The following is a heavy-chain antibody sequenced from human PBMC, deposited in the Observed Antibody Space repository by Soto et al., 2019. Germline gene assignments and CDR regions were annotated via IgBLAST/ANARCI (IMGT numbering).Heavy chain of an antibody. J-gene: IGHJ4*02. CDR1: GGSISSSSYY. CDR2: IYYSGST. D-gene: IGHD2-21*02. Sequence: PSETLSLTCTVSGGSISSSSYYWGWIRQPPGKGLEWIGSIYYSGSTYYNPSLKSRVTISVDTSKKQFSLRLSSVTAADTAVYYCARQLRGGVVTATPFDYWGQGTLVTVSS. V-gene: IGHV4-39*01. CDR3: ARQLRGGVVTATPFDY.